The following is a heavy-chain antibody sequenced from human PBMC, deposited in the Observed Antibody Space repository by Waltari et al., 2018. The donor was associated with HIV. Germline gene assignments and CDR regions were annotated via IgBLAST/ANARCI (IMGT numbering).Heavy chain of an antibody. CDR1: GVRFSDVW. CDR3: TVGKSSGYY. CDR2: IKSKTEGWTT. Sequence: EVQLVESGGGLVKPGGSLRLSCAAFGVRFSDVWLNWVRQAPGQGLEWVGQIKSKTEGWTTDYAAPVKGRFTISRDDSKNMLFLEMNSLNTDDTASYYCTVGKSSGYYWGQGTLVTVSS. D-gene: IGHD3-22*01. V-gene: IGHV3-15*01. J-gene: IGHJ4*02.